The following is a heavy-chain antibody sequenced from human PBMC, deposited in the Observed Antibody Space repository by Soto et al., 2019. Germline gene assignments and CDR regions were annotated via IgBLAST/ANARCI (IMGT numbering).Heavy chain of an antibody. CDR2: IYSGGST. V-gene: IGHV3-53*01. Sequence: WGSLRLSCAASGFTVSSNYMSWVRQAPGKGLEWVSVIYSGGSTYYADSVKGRFTISRDNSKNTLYLQMNSLRAEDTAVYYCASSLITMTTVTTGLSFGMDVWGQGTTVTVSS. D-gene: IGHD4-17*01. CDR1: GFTVSSNY. J-gene: IGHJ6*02. CDR3: ASSLITMTTVTTGLSFGMDV.